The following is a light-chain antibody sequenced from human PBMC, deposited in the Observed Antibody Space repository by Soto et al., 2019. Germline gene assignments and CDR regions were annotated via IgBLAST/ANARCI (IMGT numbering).Light chain of an antibody. CDR3: LRYGDSPPAYN. Sequence: EIVLTQSPGTVSLSPGERATLSCRASQSVSSRNLAWYRQKPGQAPSLLIFGASNRATGIPDRFSGSGSGTDFTLTSSRLEPEDCAVYYCLRYGDSPPAYNFGQWTKRESK. CDR1: QSVSSRN. J-gene: IGKJ2*01. V-gene: IGKV3-20*01. CDR2: GAS.